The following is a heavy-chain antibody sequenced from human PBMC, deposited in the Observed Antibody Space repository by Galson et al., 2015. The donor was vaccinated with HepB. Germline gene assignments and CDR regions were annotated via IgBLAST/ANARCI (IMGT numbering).Heavy chain of an antibody. CDR1: GDSVSNNSAT. J-gene: IGHJ5*02. CDR3: ARDPPGDPVWFDP. CDR2: TYYRSKWYY. V-gene: IGHV6-1*01. Sequence: CAISGDSVSNNSATWNWIRQSPSRGLEWLGRTYYRSKWYYHYAVSVKSRITIKPDTSKNQFSLQLNSVTPEDTAIYYCARDPPGDPVWFDPWGQGTLVTVSS. D-gene: IGHD7-27*01.